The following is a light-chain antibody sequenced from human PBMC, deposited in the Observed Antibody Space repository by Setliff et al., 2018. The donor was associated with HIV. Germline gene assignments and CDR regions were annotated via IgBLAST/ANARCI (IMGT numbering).Light chain of an antibody. CDR2: DNN. CDR3: QSYDSSLSAWV. V-gene: IGLV1-40*01. CDR1: MSNIGAHYN. Sequence: QSALTQPPSVSGAPGQGVTISCSGSMSNIGAHYNVHWYQQLPGAAPKLFIYDNNNRPSGVPERFSGSKSGTSASLAITGPQAEDEADYYCQSYDSSLSAWVFGGGTKVTVL. J-gene: IGLJ3*02.